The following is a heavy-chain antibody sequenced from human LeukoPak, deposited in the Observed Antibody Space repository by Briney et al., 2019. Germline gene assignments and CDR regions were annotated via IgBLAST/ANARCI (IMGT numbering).Heavy chain of an antibody. CDR3: ARDRRGVRGVTNWFDP. CDR1: GYTFTGYC. V-gene: IGHV1-2*02. D-gene: IGHD3-10*01. J-gene: IGHJ5*02. CDR2: INPNSGGT. Sequence: GASLKVSCTASGYTFTGYCMHWVRQAPGQGLEWMGWINPNSGGTNYAQKLQGRVTMTRDTSISTAYMELSRLRSDDTAVYYCARDRRGVRGVTNWFDPWGQGTLVTVSS.